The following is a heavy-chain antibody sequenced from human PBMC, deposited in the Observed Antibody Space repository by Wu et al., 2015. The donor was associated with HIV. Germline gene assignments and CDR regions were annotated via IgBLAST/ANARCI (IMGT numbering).Heavy chain of an antibody. CDR1: GGTFSSYA. Sequence: KKPGASVKVSCKASGGTFSSYAISWVRQAPGQGLEWMGGIIPIFGTANYAQKFQGRVTITADESTSTAYMELSSLRSEDTAVYYCARGVTMVRGELDYMDVWGKGTTVTVSS. V-gene: IGHV1-69*13. CDR2: IIPIFGTA. D-gene: IGHD3-10*01. J-gene: IGHJ6*03. CDR3: ARGVTMVRGELDYMDV.